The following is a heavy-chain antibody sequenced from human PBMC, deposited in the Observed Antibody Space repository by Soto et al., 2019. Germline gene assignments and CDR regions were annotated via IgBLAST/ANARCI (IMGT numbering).Heavy chain of an antibody. D-gene: IGHD6-13*01. V-gene: IGHV1-8*01. CDR2: MNPNRGNT. CDR1: GYTFTSYD. J-gene: IGHJ4*02. Sequence: QVQLVQSGAEVKKPGASVKVSCKASGYTFTSYDINWVRQATGQGLEWMGWMNPNRGNTGYAQKFQGRVTMTRNTSISTAYMELSSLRSEDTDVYYCARSLSRYQQLVNYWGQGTLVTVSS. CDR3: ARSLSRYQQLVNY.